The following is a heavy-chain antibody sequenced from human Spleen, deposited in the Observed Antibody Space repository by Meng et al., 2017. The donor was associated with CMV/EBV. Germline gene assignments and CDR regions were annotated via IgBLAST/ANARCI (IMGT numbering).Heavy chain of an antibody. V-gene: IGHV3-23*03. CDR1: GFSFSRNA. Sequence: GESLKISCAASGFSFSRNAMVWVRQAPGKGLEWVSIIYNGGSCTYHVDSLKGRFTISRDNSKNTLYLQMNSLRAEDTAVYYCAGGGRYPYYDFWSGYFPLDVWGQGTTVTVSS. D-gene: IGHD3-3*01. CDR3: AGGGRYPYYDFWSGYFPLDV. J-gene: IGHJ6*02. CDR2: IYNGGSCT.